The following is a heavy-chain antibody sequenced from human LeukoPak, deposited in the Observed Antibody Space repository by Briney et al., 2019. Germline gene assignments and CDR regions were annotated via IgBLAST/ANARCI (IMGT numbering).Heavy chain of an antibody. J-gene: IGHJ6*02. CDR1: RFTFSDYY. CDR2: ISSSGSTI. CDR3: ARPNRDYDFWSAPSRGGMDV. V-gene: IGHV3-11*01. Sequence: PGGSLRLSCAASRFTFSDYYMSWIRQAPGKGLEWVSYISSSGSTIYYADSVKGRFTISSDNAKNSLYLQMNSLRAEDTAVYYCARPNRDYDFWSAPSRGGMDVWGPGTTVTVSS. D-gene: IGHD3-3*01.